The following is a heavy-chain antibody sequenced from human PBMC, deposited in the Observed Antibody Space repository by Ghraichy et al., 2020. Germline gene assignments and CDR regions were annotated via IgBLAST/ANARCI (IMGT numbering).Heavy chain of an antibody. CDR1: GFTFSSYA. CDR3: ARQGVNVDIVATISWAYFGY. Sequence: GSLRLSCATSGFTFSSYAMHWVRQAPSKGLEWVPVISYDGSNKYYADSVKGRFTISRDHSKHTLYLQMNSLRAEDTAVYYCARQGVNVDIVATISWAYFGYWGQGNLVTVSS. CDR2: ISYDGSNK. V-gene: IGHV3-30-3*01. J-gene: IGHJ4*02. D-gene: IGHD5-12*01.